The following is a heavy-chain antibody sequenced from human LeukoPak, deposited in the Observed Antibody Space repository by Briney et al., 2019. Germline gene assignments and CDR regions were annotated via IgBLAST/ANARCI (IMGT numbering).Heavy chain of an antibody. CDR3: ARITILGVDRSH. J-gene: IGHJ1*01. Sequence: SETLSLTCNVSGGSFSSCSYYWGWIRQPPGMGRVWMGSIYYSGSTYSNQSLKSRITTSVDTSKIKFALMLMSVTAADTAVYYCARITILGVDRSHWGQGTLVTVSS. CDR2: IYYSGST. V-gene: IGHV4-39*01. D-gene: IGHD3-3*01. CDR1: GGSFSSCSYY.